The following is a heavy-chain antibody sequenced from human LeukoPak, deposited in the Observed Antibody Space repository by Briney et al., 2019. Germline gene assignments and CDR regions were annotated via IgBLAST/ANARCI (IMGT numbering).Heavy chain of an antibody. CDR1: GFTFSSYE. J-gene: IGHJ4*02. D-gene: IGHD2-8*01. V-gene: IGHV3-48*03. CDR2: ISGSGNTR. CDR3: AAWGMGY. Sequence: GGSLRLSCAASGFTFSSYEMNWVRQAPGKGLEWVSYISGSGNTRYYADSVKGRFTISRDNAKNSLYLQMNSLRAEDTAVYFCAAWGMGYWGQGTLVTVSS.